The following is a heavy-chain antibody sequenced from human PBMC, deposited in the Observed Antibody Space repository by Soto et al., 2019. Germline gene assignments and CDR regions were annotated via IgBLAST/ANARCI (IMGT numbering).Heavy chain of an antibody. CDR2: IYYSGST. V-gene: IGHV4-39*01. D-gene: IGHD6-6*01. CDR1: GGSISSSSYY. CDR3: ARGEYSKEGLYYFDY. Sequence: PSETLSLTCTVSGGSISSSSYYWGWIRQPPGKGLEWIGSIYYSGSTYYNPSLKSRVTISVDTSKNQFSLKLSSVTAADTAVYYCARGEYSKEGLYYFDYWGQGTLVTVSS. J-gene: IGHJ4*02.